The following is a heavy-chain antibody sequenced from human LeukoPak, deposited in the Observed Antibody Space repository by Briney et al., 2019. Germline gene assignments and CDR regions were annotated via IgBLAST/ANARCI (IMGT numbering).Heavy chain of an antibody. CDR2: INTNRGGT. Sequence: ASMKVSCKASGHTLTGYYMHWERQVPGQGLEWKGWINTNRGGTNYAQMFQGRVTMTRDTSISTAYMELSRLRSDDTAVYYCAREDYYDSSGYYKNKEYFQHWGQGTLVTVSS. J-gene: IGHJ1*01. CDR3: AREDYYDSSGYYKNKEYFQH. D-gene: IGHD3-22*01. V-gene: IGHV1-2*02. CDR1: GHTLTGYY.